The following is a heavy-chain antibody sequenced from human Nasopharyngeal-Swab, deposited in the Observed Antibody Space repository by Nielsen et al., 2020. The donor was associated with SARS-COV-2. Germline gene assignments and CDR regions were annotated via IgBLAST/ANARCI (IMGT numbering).Heavy chain of an antibody. V-gene: IGHV4-31*03. CDR2: IYYSGST. CDR3: ARGGGRRAFDI. Sequence: SETLSLTCTVSGGSISSGGYYWSWIRQHPGKGLEWIGYIYYSGSTYYNPSLKSRVTISVDRSKNQFSLKLSSVTAADTAVYYCARGGGRRAFDIWGQGTMVTVSS. D-gene: IGHD3-16*01. CDR1: GGSISSGGYY. J-gene: IGHJ3*02.